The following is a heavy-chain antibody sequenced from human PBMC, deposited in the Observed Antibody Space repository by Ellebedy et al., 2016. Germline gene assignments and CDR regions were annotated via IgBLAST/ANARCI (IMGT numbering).Heavy chain of an antibody. J-gene: IGHJ6*02. D-gene: IGHD3-10*01. Sequence: GESLKISXAASGFTFNTFGMSWVRQAPGKGLEWVSAISGSAATTYYADSVKGRFTVSSDNSKNSLYLQMNNLRAEDTALYYCAKPYGSGRSSGMDVWGQGTTVTVAS. CDR2: ISGSAATT. V-gene: IGHV3-23*01. CDR1: GFTFNTFG. CDR3: AKPYGSGRSSGMDV.